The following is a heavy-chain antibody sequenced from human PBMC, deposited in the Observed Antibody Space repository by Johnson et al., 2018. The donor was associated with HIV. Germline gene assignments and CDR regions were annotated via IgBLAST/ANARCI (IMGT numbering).Heavy chain of an antibody. CDR3: ARVRGGTGHGAVDI. J-gene: IGHJ3*02. V-gene: IGHV3-30*04. CDR2: ISYDASNK. Sequence: QMLLVESGGGVVQPGRSLRLSCAASAFTFSSYAMHWVRQAPGKGLEWVAVISYDASNKYYADSVKGRFTISRDNSKNTLYLQMNSLRTEDTAVYYCARVRGGTGHGAVDIWGQGTMVTVSS. CDR1: AFTFSSYA.